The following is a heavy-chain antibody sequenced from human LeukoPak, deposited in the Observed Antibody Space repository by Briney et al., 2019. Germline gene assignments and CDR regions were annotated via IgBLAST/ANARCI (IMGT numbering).Heavy chain of an antibody. D-gene: IGHD6-13*01. CDR1: GFTFSSYS. V-gene: IGHV3-21*01. J-gene: IGHJ4*02. Sequence: GGSLRLSCAASGFTFSSYSMNWVRLAPGKGLEWVSSISSSSSYIYYADSVKGRFTISRDNAKNSLYLQMNSLRAEDPAVYYCARDLAYSSRTFEYWGQGTLVTVSS. CDR2: ISSSSSYI. CDR3: ARDLAYSSRTFEY.